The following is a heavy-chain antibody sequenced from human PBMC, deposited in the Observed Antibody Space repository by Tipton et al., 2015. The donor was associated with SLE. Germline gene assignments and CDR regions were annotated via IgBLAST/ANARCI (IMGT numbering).Heavy chain of an antibody. D-gene: IGHD1-14*01. J-gene: IGHJ3*02. Sequence: GSLRLSCAASGFTFSSYDMHWVRQATGRGLEWVSAIGTAGDTYYPGSVKGRFTISRENAKNSLYLQMNSLRAGDTAVYYCARDNRQLGAFDIWGQGTMVTVPS. CDR3: ARDNRQLGAFDI. V-gene: IGHV3-13*01. CDR2: IGTAGDT. CDR1: GFTFSSYD.